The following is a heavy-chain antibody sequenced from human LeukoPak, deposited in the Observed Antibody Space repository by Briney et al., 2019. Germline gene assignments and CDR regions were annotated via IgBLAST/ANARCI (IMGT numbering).Heavy chain of an antibody. D-gene: IGHD3-10*01. V-gene: IGHV3-7*01. CDR3: ARLSAYYYGSYFYYYMDV. J-gene: IGHJ6*03. Sequence: GGSLRLSCEGSGFSFSSYWVTWVRQSPGKGPEWVANIKQDESERYTVDSVKGRFTISRDNAKNSVYLQMNSLRAEDTALYYCARLSAYYYGSYFYYYMDVWGKGTTVTVSS. CDR1: GFSFSSYW. CDR2: IKQDESER.